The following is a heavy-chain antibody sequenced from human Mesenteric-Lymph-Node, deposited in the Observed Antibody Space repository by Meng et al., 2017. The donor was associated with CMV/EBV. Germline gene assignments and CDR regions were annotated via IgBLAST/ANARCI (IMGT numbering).Heavy chain of an antibody. D-gene: IGHD6-19*01. V-gene: IGHV3-66*02. CDR3: VTSPQNCPSGTCYASLVTY. CDR1: GFTVSNTY. Sequence: GGSLRLSCLVSGFTVSNTYMTWVRRAPGKGLEWASTIHSGGNTYYADSVKGRFTISRDNSKNTLYLQMNSLRAEDTAVYYCVTSPQNCPSGTCYASLVTYWGQGALVTVSS. J-gene: IGHJ4*02. CDR2: IHSGGNT.